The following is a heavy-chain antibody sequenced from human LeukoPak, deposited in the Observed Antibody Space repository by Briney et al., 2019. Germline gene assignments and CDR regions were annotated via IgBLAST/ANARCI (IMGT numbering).Heavy chain of an antibody. CDR1: GFTVSSNY. V-gene: IGHV3-66*04. CDR2: IYSGGST. D-gene: IGHD1-26*01. CDR3: ARLPGWELLFNDY. Sequence: GGSLRLSCAASGFTVSSNYMSWVRQAPGKGLEWVSVIYSGGSTYYADSVKGRFTISRDNSKNTLYLQMNSLRAEDTAVYYCARLPGWELLFNDYWGQGTLVTVSS. J-gene: IGHJ4*02.